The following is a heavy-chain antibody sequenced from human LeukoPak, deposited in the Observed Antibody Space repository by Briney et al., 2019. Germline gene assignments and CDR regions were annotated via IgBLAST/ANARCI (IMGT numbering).Heavy chain of an antibody. CDR2: ISSNGGST. CDR1: GFTFINYA. Sequence: GGSLTVSCSASGFTFINYAMHGVRQAPGKGLEYVSAISSNGGSTYYADSVKGGFTISRDNSKNTLYLQMSSLRTEDTAVYYCVKALGYCSGGSCLAFDIWGQGTMVTVSS. D-gene: IGHD2-15*01. J-gene: IGHJ3*02. CDR3: VKALGYCSGGSCLAFDI. V-gene: IGHV3-64D*06.